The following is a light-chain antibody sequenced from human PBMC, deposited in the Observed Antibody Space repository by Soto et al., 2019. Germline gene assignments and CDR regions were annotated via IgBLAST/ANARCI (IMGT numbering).Light chain of an antibody. CDR3: QQYAGSPWT. CDR1: QSVGSNY. Sequence: EIILTQSPGTLSLSPGERATLSCRASQSVGSNYLAWYQQKPGQATRLLIYGVSSRATGIPDRFTGSASGTDFTLTISRVEPEDFAVYYCQQYAGSPWTFGQGTKVETK. V-gene: IGKV3-20*01. J-gene: IGKJ1*01. CDR2: GVS.